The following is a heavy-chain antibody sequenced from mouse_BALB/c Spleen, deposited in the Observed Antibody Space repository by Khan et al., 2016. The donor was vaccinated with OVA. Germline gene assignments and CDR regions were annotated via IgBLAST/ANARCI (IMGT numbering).Heavy chain of an antibody. CDR2: INPSNGYT. V-gene: IGHV1-4*01. D-gene: IGHD2-14*01. CDR3: ERDGAYYRNDGWFGY. J-gene: IGHJ3*01. CDR1: GYTFASYT. Sequence: QVQLKESGAELARPGASVKMSCKASGYTFASYTIHWIKQRPGQGLEWIGYINPSNGYTNYNQKFKDKATLTADKSSTTAYMQLSSLTSDDSAVYNCERDGAYYRNDGWFGYWGQGTLVTVSA.